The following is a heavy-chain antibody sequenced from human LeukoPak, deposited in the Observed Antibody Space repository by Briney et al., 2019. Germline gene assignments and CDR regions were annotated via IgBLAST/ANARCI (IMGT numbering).Heavy chain of an antibody. CDR1: GGSISSYY. CDR3: ARAASTDETLDY. CDR2: IYYSGST. Sequence: PSETLSLTCTVSGGSISSYYWSWIRQPPGKGLEWIGYIYYSGSTNYNPSLKSRVTISVDTSKNQFSLKLSSVTAADTAVYYCARAASTDETLDYWGQGTLVTVSS. J-gene: IGHJ4*02. V-gene: IGHV4-59*01.